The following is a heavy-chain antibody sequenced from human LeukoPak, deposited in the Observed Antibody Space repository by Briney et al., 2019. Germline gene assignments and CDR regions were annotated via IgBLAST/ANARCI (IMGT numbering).Heavy chain of an antibody. J-gene: IGHJ4*02. V-gene: IGHV1-18*04. D-gene: IGHD2-2*01. Sequence: EASVKVSCKASGYTFTSYGISWVRQAPGQGLEWMGWISAYNSNTNYAQKLQGRVTMTTDTSTSTAYMELRSLRSDDTAVYYCAREYCSSTSCTIDYWGQGTLVTVSS. CDR2: ISAYNSNT. CDR3: AREYCSSTSCTIDY. CDR1: GYTFTSYG.